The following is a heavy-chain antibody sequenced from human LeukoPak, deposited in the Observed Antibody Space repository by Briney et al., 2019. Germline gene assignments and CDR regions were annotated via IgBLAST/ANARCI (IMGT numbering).Heavy chain of an antibody. CDR2: INSDGSST. V-gene: IGHV3-74*01. D-gene: IGHD4-17*01. CDR1: GFTFSSYW. Sequence: GGSMRLSCAASGFTFSSYWMHWVRQAPGKGLVCVSRINSDGSSTTYAASVKGRFTISTDNAKNTLYLQMNSLRAEDTAVYYCARGKDYGDLNYWGQGTLVTVSS. J-gene: IGHJ4*02. CDR3: ARGKDYGDLNY.